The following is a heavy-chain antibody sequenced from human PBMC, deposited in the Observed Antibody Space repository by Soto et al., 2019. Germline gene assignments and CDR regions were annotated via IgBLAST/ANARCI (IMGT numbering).Heavy chain of an antibody. D-gene: IGHD3-3*01. Sequence: QLHLVQSGAVVKKPGASVTVSCSASGYPVTAYYMHWVRQAPGRGIEWMGGINPATGAAKYTQTFQGMVPMTRDTSTSTVFMELSGRTSEDTAVFYCARGGGVGVAGSAAFDMWGQGTLVTVSS. CDR3: ARGGGVGVAGSAAFDM. J-gene: IGHJ3*02. V-gene: IGHV1-2*02. CDR2: INPATGAA. CDR1: GYPVTAYY.